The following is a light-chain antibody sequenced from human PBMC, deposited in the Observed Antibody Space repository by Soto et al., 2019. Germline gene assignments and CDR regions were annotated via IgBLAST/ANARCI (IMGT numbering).Light chain of an antibody. Sequence: EIVMTQSPATLSVSPGETATLSCRASQSVGSDLAWYQQMPGQAPRLLIFRASTRTTGIPARFSGSGSGTEFTLTISSLQSEDFAVYYCQQYNDWPPWTFGQGTKVEI. CDR3: QQYNDWPPWT. CDR1: QSVGSD. J-gene: IGKJ1*01. V-gene: IGKV3-15*01. CDR2: RAS.